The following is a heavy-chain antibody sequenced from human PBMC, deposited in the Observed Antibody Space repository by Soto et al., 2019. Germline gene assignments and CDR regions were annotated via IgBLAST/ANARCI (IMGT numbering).Heavy chain of an antibody. CDR3: ATTRTYIAFARDI. CDR2: IRSKAFREAT. J-gene: IGHJ3*02. V-gene: IGHV3-49*03. CDR1: GFTFDDYT. Sequence: PGGSLRLSGAASGFTFDDYTVNWFRQAPGKGLEWVAFIRSKAFREATHFAASVKVRFTLSSDDSKSIVYLQMNSLKTDDTALYCRATTRTYIAFARDIW. D-gene: IGHD3-3*02.